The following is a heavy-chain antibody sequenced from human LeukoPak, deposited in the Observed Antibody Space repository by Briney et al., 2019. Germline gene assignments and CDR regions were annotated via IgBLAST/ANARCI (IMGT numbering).Heavy chain of an antibody. CDR2: INPNSGGT. CDR1: GYTFTGYY. V-gene: IGHV1-2*02. Sequence: ASVQVSCKASGYTFTGYYVHWVRQAPGQGLEWMGWINPNSGGTNYAQKFQGRVTMTRDTSISTAYMELSRLRSDDTAVYYCARSLTLIVVVIAGYWGKGTLVTVSS. CDR3: ARSLTLIVVVIAGY. D-gene: IGHD3-22*01. J-gene: IGHJ4*02.